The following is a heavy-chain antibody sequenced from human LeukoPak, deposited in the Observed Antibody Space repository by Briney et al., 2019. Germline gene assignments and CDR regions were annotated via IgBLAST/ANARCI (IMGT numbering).Heavy chain of an antibody. V-gene: IGHV3-48*03. CDR3: ARGISGYDFYYFYYMAV. D-gene: IGHD5-12*01. CDR2: ISSIGSAI. J-gene: IGHJ6*03. Sequence: QPGGSLRLSCAASGFTFSSYEMNWVRQAPGKGLEWVSYISSIGSAIYYADSVKGRFTISRDNAKNSLYLQMNSLRAEDTAVYYCARGISGYDFYYFYYMAVWGKGTTVTVSS. CDR1: GFTFSSYE.